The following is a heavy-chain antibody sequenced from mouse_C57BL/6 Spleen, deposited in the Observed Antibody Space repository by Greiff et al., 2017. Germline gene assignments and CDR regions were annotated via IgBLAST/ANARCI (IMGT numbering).Heavy chain of an antibody. CDR1: GFTFSSYA. CDR3: TMGWLLPYYAMDY. CDR2: ISSGGDYI. V-gene: IGHV5-9-1*02. D-gene: IGHD2-3*01. J-gene: IGHJ4*01. Sequence: EVKLMESGEGLVKPGGSLKLSCAASGFTFSSYAMSWVRQTPEKRLEWVAYISSGGDYIYYADTVKGRFTISRDNARNTLYLQMSSLKSEDTAMYYCTMGWLLPYYAMDYWGQGTSVTVSS.